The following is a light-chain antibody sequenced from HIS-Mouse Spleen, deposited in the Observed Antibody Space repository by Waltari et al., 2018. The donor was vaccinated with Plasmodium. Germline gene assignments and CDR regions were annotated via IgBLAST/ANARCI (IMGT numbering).Light chain of an antibody. CDR2: AAS. CDR1: QGISSY. Sequence: AIRMTQSPSSFSASTGDRVTITCRASQGISSYLAWYQQKPGNAPKLLIYAASTLQSGVPSGFSGSGSGTDFTLTISCLQSEDFATYCCQQYYSYPCTFGQGTKLEVK. CDR3: QQYYSYPCT. J-gene: IGKJ2*02. V-gene: IGKV1-8*01.